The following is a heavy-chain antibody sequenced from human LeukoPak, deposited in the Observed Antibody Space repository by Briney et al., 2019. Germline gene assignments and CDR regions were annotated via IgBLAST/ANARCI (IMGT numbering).Heavy chain of an antibody. D-gene: IGHD3-10*01. Sequence: RSSETLSLTCTVSGGSISSYYWSWIRQPPGKGLEWIGYIYYSGSTNYNPSLKSRVTISVDTSKNQFSLKLSSVTAADTAVYYCARHRTYYYGSGSYPQMDLFDYWGQGTLVTVSS. CDR1: GGSISSYY. V-gene: IGHV4-59*08. CDR3: ARHRTYYYGSGSYPQMDLFDY. J-gene: IGHJ4*02. CDR2: IYYSGST.